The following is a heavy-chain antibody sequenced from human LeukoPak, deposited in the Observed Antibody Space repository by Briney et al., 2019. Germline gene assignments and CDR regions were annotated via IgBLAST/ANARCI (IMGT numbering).Heavy chain of an antibody. J-gene: IGHJ4*02. Sequence: GGSLRLSCAASGFTFNHAWMNWVRQAPGKGLEWVGRIKSKTDGATTEYAAPVKGSFTISRDDSKNTLYLQMNSLKTEDTAVYYCTTVGSSRYYYYFDYWGQGSLVTVSS. CDR3: TTVGSSRYYYYFDY. V-gene: IGHV3-15*01. CDR2: IKSKTDGATT. CDR1: GFTFNHAW. D-gene: IGHD3-22*01.